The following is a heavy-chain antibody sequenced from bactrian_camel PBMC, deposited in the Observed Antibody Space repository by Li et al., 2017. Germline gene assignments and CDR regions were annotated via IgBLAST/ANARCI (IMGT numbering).Heavy chain of an antibody. Sequence: HVQLVESGGGSVQAGGSLRLSCAASGYTYNRNCMAWFRQAPGKEREGVARIYTGSGNTYYADSVKGRFIISQDNAKNTVYLQMNDLKPEDSGTYYCAAKVVEGSCSTVTAIDLWGRGTQVTVS. V-gene: IGHV3S1*01. D-gene: IGHD6*01. J-gene: IGHJ7*01. CDR2: IYTGSGNT. CDR1: GYTYNRNC.